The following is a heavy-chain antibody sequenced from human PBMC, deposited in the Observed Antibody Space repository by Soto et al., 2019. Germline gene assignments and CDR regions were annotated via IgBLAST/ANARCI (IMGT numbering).Heavy chain of an antibody. CDR3: ARSWNQDVWVVAATLNLDAFDI. V-gene: IGHV1-69*13. CDR1: GGTFSSYA. Sequence: GASVKVSCKASGGTFSSYAISWVRQAPGQGLEWMGGIIPIFGTANYAQKFQGRVTITADESTSTAYMELSSLRSEDTAVYYCARSWNQDVWVVAATLNLDAFDIWGQGTTVTVSS. J-gene: IGHJ3*02. D-gene: IGHD2-15*01. CDR2: IIPIFGTA.